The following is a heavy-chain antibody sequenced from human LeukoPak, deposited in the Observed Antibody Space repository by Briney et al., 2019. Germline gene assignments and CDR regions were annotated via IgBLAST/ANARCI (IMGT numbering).Heavy chain of an antibody. CDR1: GFTFSSYG. J-gene: IGHJ6*02. Sequence: GGSLRLSCAASGFTFSSYGMNWVRQAPGKGLEWVSYISSSSSTIYYADSVKGRFTISRDNAKNSLYLQMNSLRDEDTAVYYCAREAPNYDFWSGFYYYYYYGMDVWGQGTTVTVSS. CDR2: ISSSSSTI. D-gene: IGHD3-3*01. CDR3: AREAPNYDFWSGFYYYYYYGMDV. V-gene: IGHV3-48*02.